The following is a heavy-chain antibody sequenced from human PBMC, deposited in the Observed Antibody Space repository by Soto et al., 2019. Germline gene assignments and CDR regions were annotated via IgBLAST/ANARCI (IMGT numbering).Heavy chain of an antibody. CDR2: ISGSGGST. J-gene: IGHJ6*03. CDR3: AALLRFLEWLSRPYHPMDV. CDR1: GFTFSSYA. V-gene: IGHV3-23*01. D-gene: IGHD3-3*01. Sequence: GGSLRLSCAASGFTFSSYAMSWVRQAPGKGLEWVSAISGSGGSTYYADSVKGRFTISRDNSKNTLYLQMNSLRAEDTAVYYCAALLRFLEWLSRPYHPMDVWGKGTTVTVSS.